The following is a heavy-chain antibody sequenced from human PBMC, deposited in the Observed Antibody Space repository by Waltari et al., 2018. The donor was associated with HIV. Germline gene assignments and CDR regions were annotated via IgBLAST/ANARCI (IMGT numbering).Heavy chain of an antibody. CDR3: ATSSGGS. Sequence: ELQRVESGGGLVTPGGSFRPSCAGSGFTVRNAWIRWVSQVQGKGLGWVGRMKSKTDGGTTDYAAPVKGRFTISRDDSKNTLYLQMNSLKTEDTAVYYCATSSGGSWGQGTLVTVSS. CDR1: GFTVRNAW. V-gene: IGHV3-15*01. J-gene: IGHJ5*02. D-gene: IGHD6-25*01. CDR2: MKSKTDGGTT.